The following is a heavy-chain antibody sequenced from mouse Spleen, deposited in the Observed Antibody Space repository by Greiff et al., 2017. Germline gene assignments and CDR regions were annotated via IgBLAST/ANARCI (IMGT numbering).Heavy chain of an antibody. CDR2: ISSGGGST. CDR1: GFAFSSYD. D-gene: IGHD2-3*01. V-gene: IGHV5-12-1*01. Sequence: EVQRVESGGGLVKPGGSLKLSCAASGFAFSSYDMSWVRQTPEKRLEWVAYISSGGGSTYYPDTVKGRFTISRDNAKNTLYLQMSSLKSEDTAMYYCARQDGYSFDYWGQGTTLTVSS. J-gene: IGHJ2*01. CDR3: ARQDGYSFDY.